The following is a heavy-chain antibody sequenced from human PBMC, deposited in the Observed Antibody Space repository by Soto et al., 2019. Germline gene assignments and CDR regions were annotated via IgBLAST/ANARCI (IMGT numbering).Heavy chain of an antibody. CDR2: ISYGGST. CDR1: GGSINSGGYC. Sequence: QVQLQESGPGLVKPSQTLSLTCTVSGGSINSGGYCWSWTRQHPGKGLDWIGCISYGGSTSYNPCLKSRVTISVDTSKNQFSLKLTSVTAADTAVYYCSRGILVWGQGALITVSS. V-gene: IGHV4-31*03. D-gene: IGHD3-16*01. CDR3: SRGILV. J-gene: IGHJ4*02.